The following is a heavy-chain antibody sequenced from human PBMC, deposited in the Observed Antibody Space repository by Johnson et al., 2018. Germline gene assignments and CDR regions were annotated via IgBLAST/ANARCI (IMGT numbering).Heavy chain of an antibody. J-gene: IGHJ6*02. V-gene: IGHV6-1*01. CDR1: GDSVSSNSAA. Sequence: QVQLQESGPGLVKPSQTLSLACVISGDSVSSNSAAWNWIRQSPSRGLEWLGRTYYRLKWYNDYAVSVQSRLTINSDTSKNQFSLQLNSVTPEDTAVYYCARSVHSNFYYSGMDVWGQGTTVTVSS. CDR2: TYYRLKWYN. CDR3: ARSVHSNFYYSGMDV. D-gene: IGHD4-11*01.